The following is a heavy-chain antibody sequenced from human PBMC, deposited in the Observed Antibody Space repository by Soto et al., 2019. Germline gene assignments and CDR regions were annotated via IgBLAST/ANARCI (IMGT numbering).Heavy chain of an antibody. J-gene: IGHJ2*01. CDR2: IRIKVDRYAT. CDR3: ATCPSVDGGTGGRYVAL. V-gene: IGHV3-73*02. CDR1: GFSFSDSA. Sequence: EVQLVESGGGLVQPGGSLKLSCAASGFSFSDSAMHWVRQAPGKGLEWVGRIRIKVDRYATVYAASVKGRFTISRDDSEITAVLLMNSLKTEDTAVYYCATCPSVDGGTGGRYVALWGRGTLVSVSS. D-gene: IGHD3-16*01.